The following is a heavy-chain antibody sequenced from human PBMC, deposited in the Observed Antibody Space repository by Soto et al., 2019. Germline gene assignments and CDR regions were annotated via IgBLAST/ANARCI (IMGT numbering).Heavy chain of an antibody. V-gene: IGHV3-23*01. J-gene: IGHJ5*02. Sequence: GGSLRLSCAASGFIFSDYAMTWVRQAPGRGLEWVSTISGTRGRQRNTFYTASVKGRFTVTRDNSKNTLFLQMNSLRVEDTAVYYCARGYWFDPWGPGTLVTVSS. CDR3: ARGYWFDP. CDR1: GFIFSDYA. CDR2: ISGTRGRQRNT.